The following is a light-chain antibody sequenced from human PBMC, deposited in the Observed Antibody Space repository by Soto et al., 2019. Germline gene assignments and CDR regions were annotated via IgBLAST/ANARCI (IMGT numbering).Light chain of an antibody. V-gene: IGKV3-15*01. J-gene: IGKJ5*01. CDR2: DAS. CDR3: QQRSNWPPIT. CDR1: QSVSTN. Sequence: ERVMTQSSDTLSVSPGERATLSCRASQSVSTNLAWYQQKPGQAPRLLIYDASTRATGIPARFSGSGSGTEFTLTISSLQSEDFAVYYCQQRSNWPPITFGQGTRLEIK.